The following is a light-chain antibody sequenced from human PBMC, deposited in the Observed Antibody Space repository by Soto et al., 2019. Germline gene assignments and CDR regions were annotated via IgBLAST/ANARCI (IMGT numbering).Light chain of an antibody. Sequence: ESMLTQSPGTLSLSPGERATLSYRASQSVSTRYLAWYQQKPSQAPRLLIYGASIRATGIPDRFSGSGSGTDFTLTISRLEPEDFAVYYCHQFGSSPPAFTFGQGTKLEI. CDR2: GAS. CDR3: HQFGSSPPAFT. CDR1: QSVSTRY. J-gene: IGKJ2*01. V-gene: IGKV3-20*01.